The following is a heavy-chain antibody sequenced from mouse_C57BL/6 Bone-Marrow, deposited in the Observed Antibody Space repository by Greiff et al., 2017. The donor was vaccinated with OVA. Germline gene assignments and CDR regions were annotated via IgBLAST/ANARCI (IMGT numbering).Heavy chain of an antibody. Sequence: EVKLMESGGGLVKPGGSLKLSCAASGFTFSSYAMSWVRQTPEKRLEWVATISDGGSYTYYPDNVKGRFTISRDNAKNNLYLQMSHLKSEDTAMYYCARPLYDYDSTWFAYWGQGTLVTVSA. CDR2: ISDGGSYT. J-gene: IGHJ3*01. D-gene: IGHD2-4*01. CDR3: ARPLYDYDSTWFAY. V-gene: IGHV5-4*03. CDR1: GFTFSSYA.